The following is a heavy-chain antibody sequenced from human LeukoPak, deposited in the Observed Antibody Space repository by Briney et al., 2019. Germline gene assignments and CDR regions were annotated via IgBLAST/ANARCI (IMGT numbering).Heavy chain of an antibody. Sequence: GGPLRLSCAASGFTFSSYEINLVRQCPRNGLQLVSYISSSGNTIYYADSVKGRFTISRDNAKNSLYLQMNSLRAEDTAVYYCAREPGDSSGWSEWGQGTLVTVSS. D-gene: IGHD6-19*01. CDR3: AREPGDSSGWSE. J-gene: IGHJ4*02. V-gene: IGHV3-48*03. CDR2: ISSSGNTI. CDR1: GFTFSSYE.